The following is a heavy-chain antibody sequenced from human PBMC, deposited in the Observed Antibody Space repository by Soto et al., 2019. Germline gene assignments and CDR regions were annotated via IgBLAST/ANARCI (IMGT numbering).Heavy chain of an antibody. V-gene: IGHV3-33*01. D-gene: IGHD5-18*01. CDR2: IWYDGSNK. Sequence: GGSLRLSCAASGFTFSSYGMHWVRQAPGKGLEWVAVIWYDGSNKYYADSVKGRFTISRDNSKNTLYLQMNSLRAEDTAVYYCARVKDTAMVDYYYYGMDVWGQGTTVTVS. CDR3: ARVKDTAMVDYYYYGMDV. CDR1: GFTFSSYG. J-gene: IGHJ6*02.